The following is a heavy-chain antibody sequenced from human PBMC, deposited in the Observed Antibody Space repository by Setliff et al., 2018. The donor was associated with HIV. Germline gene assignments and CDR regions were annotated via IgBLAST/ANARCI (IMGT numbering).Heavy chain of an antibody. D-gene: IGHD3-22*01. J-gene: IGHJ3*02. CDR3: AKDPSITMTIVIITPSFDI. Sequence: PRGSLRLSCAASGFTFSSYAMSWVRQAPGKGLEWVSVISGSGDSTYYADSVKGRFTISRDNSKNTLYLQMNSLRAEDMAVYYCAKDPSITMTIVIITPSFDIWGQGTMVTVSS. V-gene: IGHV3-23*01. CDR2: ISGSGDST. CDR1: GFTFSSYA.